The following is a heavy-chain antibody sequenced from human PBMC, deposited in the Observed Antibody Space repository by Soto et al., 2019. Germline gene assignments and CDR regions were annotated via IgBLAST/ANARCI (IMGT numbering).Heavy chain of an antibody. CDR2: ISGGGDST. CDR1: GFTFSSYA. V-gene: IGHV3-23*01. Sequence: GGSLRLSCAASGFTFSSYAMTWVRQAPGKGLEWVSAISGGGDSTYYADSVKGRFTISGDNSKNTLYLQMNSLRAEDTAVYYCATCSGGSCYHPFDYWGQGTQVTVSS. CDR3: ATCSGGSCYHPFDY. D-gene: IGHD2-15*01. J-gene: IGHJ4*02.